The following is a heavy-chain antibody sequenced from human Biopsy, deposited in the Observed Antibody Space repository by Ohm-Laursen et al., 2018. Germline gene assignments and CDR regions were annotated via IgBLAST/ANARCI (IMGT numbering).Heavy chain of an antibody. Sequence: ASVKVSCKGSEFSFSRYDMHWLRQAPGRGLEWMGIISPSGGGTMDTQKFQDRLTMTRDTSTSTVHMELKSLKSEDTAVYYCAIFEGYSDDNLDYEHYGMDVWGQGTTVTVSS. CDR2: ISPSGGGT. CDR3: AIFEGYSDDNLDYEHYGMDV. D-gene: IGHD1-26*01. V-gene: IGHV1-46*01. J-gene: IGHJ6*02. CDR1: EFSFSRYD.